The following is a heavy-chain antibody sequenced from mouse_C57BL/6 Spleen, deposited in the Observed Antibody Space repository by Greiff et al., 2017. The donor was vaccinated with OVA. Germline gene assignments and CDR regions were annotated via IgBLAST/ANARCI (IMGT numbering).Heavy chain of an antibody. D-gene: IGHD2-4*01. V-gene: IGHV10-1*01. CDR3: VRQGYDYGYFDY. J-gene: IGHJ2*01. CDR2: IRSKSNNYAT. Sequence: GGGLVQPKGSLKLSCAASGFSFNTYAMNWVRQAPGKGLEWVARIRSKSNNYATYYADSVKDRFTISRDDSESMLYLQMNNLKTEDTAMYYCVRQGYDYGYFDYWGQGTTLTVSS. CDR1: GFSFNTYA.